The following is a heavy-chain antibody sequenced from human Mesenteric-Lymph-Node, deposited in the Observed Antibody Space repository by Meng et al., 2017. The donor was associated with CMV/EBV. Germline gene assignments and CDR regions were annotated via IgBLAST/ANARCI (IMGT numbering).Heavy chain of an antibody. D-gene: IGHD3-22*01. J-gene: IGHJ4*02. CDR2: IYHSGST. CDR1: GGSISSSSYY. CDR3: AREWYYYDSSGYWVS. Sequence: SETLSLTCTVSGGSISSSSYYWGWIRQPPGKGLEWIGSIYHSGSTYYNPSLKSRVTISVDTSKNQFSLKLSSVTAADTAVYYCAREWYYYDSSGYWVSWGQGTLVTVSS. V-gene: IGHV4-39*07.